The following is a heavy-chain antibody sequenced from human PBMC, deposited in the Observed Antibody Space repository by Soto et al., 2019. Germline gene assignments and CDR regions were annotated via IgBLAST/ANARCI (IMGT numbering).Heavy chain of an antibody. D-gene: IGHD4-17*01. J-gene: IGHJ4*02. CDR1: GYTFPDCC. CDR3: GRADSVTTINFDY. CDR2: INVYNDSS. Sequence: ASGKVSCNASGYTFPDCCIGWVRRAPGQGLEWMGWINVYNDSSNYAQNLQGRVTMTTDTATSTAYMELRILRSDDMAVYYCGRADSVTTINFDYWGQGTLVTVS. V-gene: IGHV1-18*03.